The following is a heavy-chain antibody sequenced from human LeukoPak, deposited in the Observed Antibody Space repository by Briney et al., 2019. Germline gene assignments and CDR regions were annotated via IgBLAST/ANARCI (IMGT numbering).Heavy chain of an antibody. Sequence: PGGSLRLSCSASGFTISNSPIHWVRQAPGKGLEYVSAINANGDSTYYIDSVKGRFTISRDNSKHTVYVQMNSLRPEDTAVYYLWKRWGVPDLDYWGQEPWSPSPQ. J-gene: IGHJ4*01. CDR2: INANGDST. CDR1: GFTISNSP. D-gene: IGHD1-14*01. CDR3: WKRWGVPDLDY. V-gene: IGHV3-64*05.